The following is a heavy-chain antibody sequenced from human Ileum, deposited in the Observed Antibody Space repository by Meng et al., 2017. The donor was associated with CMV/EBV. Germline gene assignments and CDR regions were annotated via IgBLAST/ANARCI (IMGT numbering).Heavy chain of an antibody. V-gene: IGHV4-39*07. CDR3: ARFDILTGFAIDH. D-gene: IGHD3-9*01. CDR1: GDPISSSSYY. J-gene: IGHJ4*02. CDR2: VYHTGRT. Sequence: QAQLREAGRGLVKPSETLSLIGTVSGDPISSSSYYWGWVRQSPGKELDWIGSVYHTGRTYHNPSLKSRVTISIHTSKNQFSLKLSSVTVADTALYYCARFDILTGFAIDHWGQGPLVTVSS.